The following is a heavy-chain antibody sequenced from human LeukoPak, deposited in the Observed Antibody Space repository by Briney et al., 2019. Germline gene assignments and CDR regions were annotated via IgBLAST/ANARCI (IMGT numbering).Heavy chain of an antibody. Sequence: PGRSLRLSCAASGFTFSHYGMHWVRQAPGMGLEWVAVIWFHGGEIHYPDSVKGRFTISRDNSKNTLYLQMDNLRADDTAVYYCVRGSGGNGYGYWGDYWGQGTLVTVS. CDR3: VRGSGGNGYGYWGDY. CDR1: GFTFSHYG. V-gene: IGHV3-33*01. D-gene: IGHD2-15*01. J-gene: IGHJ4*02. CDR2: IWFHGGEI.